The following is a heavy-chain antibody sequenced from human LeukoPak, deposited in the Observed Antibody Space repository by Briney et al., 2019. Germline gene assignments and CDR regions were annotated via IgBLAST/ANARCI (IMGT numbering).Heavy chain of an antibody. CDR1: GGSISSYY. V-gene: IGHV4-4*07. J-gene: IGHJ4*02. Sequence: PSETLSLTCTVSGGSISSYYWSWIRQPAGKGLEWIGRIYTSGSTNYNPSLKSRVTMSVDTSKNQFSLKLCSVTAADTAVYYCARSYYDSSGYYYDHYWGQGTLVTVSS. CDR2: IYTSGST. D-gene: IGHD3-22*01. CDR3: ARSYYDSSGYYYDHY.